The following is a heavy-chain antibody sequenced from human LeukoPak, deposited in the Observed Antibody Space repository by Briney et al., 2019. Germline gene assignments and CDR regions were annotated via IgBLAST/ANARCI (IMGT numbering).Heavy chain of an antibody. CDR2: IYYSGST. CDR1: GGSISSYY. V-gene: IGHV4-59*01. J-gene: IGHJ5*02. CDR3: ARDYGCSGGSCYSSWFDP. D-gene: IGHD2-15*01. Sequence: KPSETLSLTCTVSGGSISSYYWSWIRQPPGKGLEWIGYIYYSGSTNYNPSLKSRVTISVDTSKNQFSLKLSSVTAADTAVYYCARDYGCSGGSCYSSWFDPWGQGTLVTVSS.